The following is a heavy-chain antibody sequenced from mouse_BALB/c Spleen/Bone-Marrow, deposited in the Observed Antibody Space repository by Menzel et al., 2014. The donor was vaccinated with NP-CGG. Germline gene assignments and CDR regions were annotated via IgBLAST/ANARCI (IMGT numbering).Heavy chain of an antibody. J-gene: IGHJ1*01. CDR3: ARTGFFAV. V-gene: IGHV3-8*02. Sequence: DVQLVGSGPSLVKPSQTLSLTCSVTGDSITGGYWHWIRKLPGNKLECMGYISYRGTTYYNPSLKSRISITRDTSKNQYSLELKSVAAEDTATYYCARTGFFAVWGAGTTVTVSS. CDR1: GDSITGGY. CDR2: ISYRGTT.